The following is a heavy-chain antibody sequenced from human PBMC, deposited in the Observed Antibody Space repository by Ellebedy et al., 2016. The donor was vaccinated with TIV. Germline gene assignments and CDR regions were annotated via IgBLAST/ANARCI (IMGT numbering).Heavy chain of an antibody. CDR1: GFTVSYTY. Sequence: GESLKISCAASGFTVSYTYMNWVRQAPGKGLEWVSVIHTGGDTYYADSLKGRFTISRDSSKNTVFLQMNSLRAEDTAMYYFARRISGTYGDDAFDIWGQGTMVTVSS. J-gene: IGHJ3*02. CDR3: ARRISGTYGDDAFDI. V-gene: IGHV3-53*01. CDR2: IHTGGDT. D-gene: IGHD1-20*01.